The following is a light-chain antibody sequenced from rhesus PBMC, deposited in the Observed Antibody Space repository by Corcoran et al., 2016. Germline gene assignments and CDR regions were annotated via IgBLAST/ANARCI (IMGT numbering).Light chain of an antibody. V-gene: IGKV4-1*01. CDR1: QRLLYSSNNTNY. J-gene: IGKJ4*01. CDR3: QQYYSPPLT. Sequence: DIVMTQSPDSLAVSRGERVTINCKSSQRLLYSSNNTNYLAWYQQHPGQAPKLLIYWASPRETGVPNRFRGRGSGTDFTLTISGLQAEDVAVYYCQQYYSPPLTFGGGTKVEIK. CDR2: WAS.